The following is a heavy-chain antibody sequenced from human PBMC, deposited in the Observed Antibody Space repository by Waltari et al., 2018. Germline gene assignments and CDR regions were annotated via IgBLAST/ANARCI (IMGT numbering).Heavy chain of an antibody. D-gene: IGHD3-10*01. CDR3: AKGRYYGSGSYLNSFDY. CDR2: ISGRGDTT. CDR1: GFIFSDYV. V-gene: IGHV3-23*01. Sequence: EVQLLESGETLVQTGGSLRLSCAASGFIFSDYVMSWVRQAPGKGLEWVSTISGRGDTTYYIDSVKGRFIISRDNSRNTLYLQMNSLRAEETAIYYCAKGRYYGSGSYLNSFDYWGQGTLVTVSS. J-gene: IGHJ4*02.